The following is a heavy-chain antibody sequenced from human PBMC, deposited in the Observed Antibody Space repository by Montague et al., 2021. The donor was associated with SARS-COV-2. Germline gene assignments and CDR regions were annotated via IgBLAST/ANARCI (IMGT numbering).Heavy chain of an antibody. CDR2: IYWDDDK. CDR1: GFSLSTRTVG. V-gene: IGHV2-5*02. CDR3: AHRLPAVAAFDY. D-gene: IGHD6-6*01. J-gene: IGHJ4*02. Sequence: PALVKPTQTLTLTCTFSGFSLSTRTVGVGWIRQPPGKALEWLALIYWDDDKRYSPSLKSRLTITKATSKNQVVLTMTNMDPVDTATYYCAHRLPAVAAFDYWGQGTLVTVSS.